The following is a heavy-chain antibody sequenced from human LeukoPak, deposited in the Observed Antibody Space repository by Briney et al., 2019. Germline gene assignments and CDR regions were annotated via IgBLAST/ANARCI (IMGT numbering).Heavy chain of an antibody. J-gene: IGHJ3*02. D-gene: IGHD3-22*01. CDR3: ARGRSYYDSSGSPKPADAFDI. CDR1: GFSLSGHW. Sequence: GGSLRLSCTASGFSLSGHWMHWARQLPGKGLVWVSRISPTGSTTSYADSVKGRFTVSRDNAKNTLYLQMNSLRAEDTAVCYCARGRSYYDSSGSPKPADAFDIWGQGTMVTVSS. CDR2: ISPTGSTT. V-gene: IGHV3-74*01.